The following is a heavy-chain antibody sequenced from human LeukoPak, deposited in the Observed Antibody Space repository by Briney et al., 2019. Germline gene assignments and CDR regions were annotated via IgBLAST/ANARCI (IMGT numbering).Heavy chain of an antibody. Sequence: SETLSLTCAVYGGSLSGYYWSWIRQPPGEGLGWIGEINHSGSTNYNPSLKSRVTISVDTSKNQFSLKLSSVTAADTAVYYCARGARDYDFWSGYYTGYYYYMDVWGKGTTVTVSS. V-gene: IGHV4-34*01. CDR3: ARGARDYDFWSGYYTGYYYYMDV. J-gene: IGHJ6*03. CDR1: GGSLSGYY. CDR2: INHSGST. D-gene: IGHD3-3*01.